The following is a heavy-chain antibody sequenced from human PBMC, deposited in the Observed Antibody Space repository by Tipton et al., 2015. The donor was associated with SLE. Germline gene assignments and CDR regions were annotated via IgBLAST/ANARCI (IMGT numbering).Heavy chain of an antibody. J-gene: IGHJ4*02. Sequence: PLRLSCVASGFTFSSHWMHWVRQAPGKGLVWVSRISRDGGTAYYADSVTGRFAVSRDNAKNTLYLQMHSLRVEDTAVYYCARVMGPGWGQGTLVTVSS. CDR2: ISRDGGTA. CDR3: ARVMGPG. V-gene: IGHV3-74*01. D-gene: IGHD3-16*01. CDR1: GFTFSSHW.